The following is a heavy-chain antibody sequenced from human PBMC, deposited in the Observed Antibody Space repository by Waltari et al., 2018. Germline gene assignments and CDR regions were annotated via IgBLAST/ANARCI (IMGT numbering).Heavy chain of an antibody. D-gene: IGHD3-10*01. CDR2: IKTKTDGGAT. J-gene: IGHJ6*02. CDR3: TTGTVTLVRGGVV. CDR1: GFHFTNAR. Sequence: EVKLVESGGGLVTPGGSLRLSCADTGFHFTNARKNWIRQAPGKGLEWVGRIKTKTDGGATEYAAPVKGRFTISRDDSKNTLYLQMNSLKDEDTAVYYCTTGTVTLVRGGVVWGQGTTVTVSS. V-gene: IGHV3-15*07.